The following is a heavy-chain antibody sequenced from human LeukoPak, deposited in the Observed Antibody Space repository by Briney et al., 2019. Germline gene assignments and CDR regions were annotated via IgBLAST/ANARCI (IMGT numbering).Heavy chain of an antibody. CDR3: AKVGYYGDYDDY. CDR1: GFTFSSYG. D-gene: IGHD4-17*01. CDR2: ISYDGSNK. Sequence: GGSLRLSCAASGFTFSSYGMHWVRQAPGKGLEWVAVISYDGSNKYYADSVKGRFTISRDNSKNTLYLQMNSLRAEDTAVYYCAKVGYYGDYDDYWGQGTLVTVSS. J-gene: IGHJ4*02. V-gene: IGHV3-30*18.